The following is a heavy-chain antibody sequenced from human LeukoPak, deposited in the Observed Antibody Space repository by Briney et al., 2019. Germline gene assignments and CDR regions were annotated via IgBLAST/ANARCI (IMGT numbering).Heavy chain of an antibody. Sequence: GGSLRLSCAAYGFTFSSYWMSWVRQAPGKGQEWVANIKQDESEKYYVDSVKGRFTISRDNAKNSLYLQMNSLRAEDTAVYYCARSHGMDVWGQGTTVTVSS. J-gene: IGHJ6*02. CDR3: ARSHGMDV. V-gene: IGHV3-7*01. CDR1: GFTFSSYW. CDR2: IKQDESEK.